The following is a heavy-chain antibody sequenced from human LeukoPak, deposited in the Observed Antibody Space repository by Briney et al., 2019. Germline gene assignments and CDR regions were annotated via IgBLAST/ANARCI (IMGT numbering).Heavy chain of an antibody. CDR1: GFTFSSYW. CDR3: ARDGHQTWDAFDI. Sequence: GGSLRLSCAASGFTFSSYWMSWVRQAPGKGLEWVANIKQDGSEKYYVDSVKGRFTISRDNAKNSVYLQMNSLRAEDTAVYYCARDGHQTWDAFDIWGQGTMVIVSS. D-gene: IGHD2-2*01. V-gene: IGHV3-7*01. CDR2: IKQDGSEK. J-gene: IGHJ3*02.